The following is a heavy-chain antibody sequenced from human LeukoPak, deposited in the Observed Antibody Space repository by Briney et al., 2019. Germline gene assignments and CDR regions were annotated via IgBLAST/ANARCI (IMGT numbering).Heavy chain of an antibody. J-gene: IGHJ4*02. V-gene: IGHV3-7*01. D-gene: IGHD3-10*01. CDR2: IKQDGSEK. Sequence: GGSLRLSCAASGFTFSSYWMSWVRQAPGKGLEWVANIKQDGSEKYYVDSVKGRFTISRDNAKNSLYLQMNSLRAEDTAVHYCARVRWFGELSPLDYWGQGTLVTVSS. CDR1: GFTFSSYW. CDR3: ARVRWFGELSPLDY.